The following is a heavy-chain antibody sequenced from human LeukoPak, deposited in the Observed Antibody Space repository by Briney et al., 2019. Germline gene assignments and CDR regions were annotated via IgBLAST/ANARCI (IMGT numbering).Heavy chain of an antibody. CDR3: AKDRGGVGATYWYFDL. CDR1: GFTFSTFA. J-gene: IGHJ2*01. V-gene: IGHV3-23*01. Sequence: PGGSLRLSCAASGFTFSTFAMIWVRQPPGKGLEWVSSIFQGGGEIHYADSVRGRFTISRDNSKSTLYLQMNSLRAEDTAVYYCAKDRGGVGATYWYFDLWGRGTLVTVSS. CDR2: IFQGGGEI. D-gene: IGHD1-26*01.